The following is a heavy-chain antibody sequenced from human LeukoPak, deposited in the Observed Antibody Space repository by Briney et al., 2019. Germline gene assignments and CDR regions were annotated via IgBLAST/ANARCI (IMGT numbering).Heavy chain of an antibody. CDR1: GFTFSSYD. CDR3: ARDRLEWLSPPYYFDY. Sequence: GRSLRLSCAASGFTFSSYDMDWVRQAPSKGLEWVAVVSYDGSNKYYANSVKGRFTISRDNSKNTLYLQMNSLRVEDTAVYYCARDRLEWLSPPYYFDYWGQGTLVTVSS. D-gene: IGHD3-3*01. CDR2: VSYDGSNK. V-gene: IGHV3-30*03. J-gene: IGHJ4*02.